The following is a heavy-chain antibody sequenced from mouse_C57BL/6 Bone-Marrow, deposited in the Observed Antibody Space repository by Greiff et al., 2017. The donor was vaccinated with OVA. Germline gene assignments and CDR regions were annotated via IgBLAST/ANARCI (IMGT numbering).Heavy chain of an antibody. CDR1: GFSLTSYA. J-gene: IGHJ2*01. CDR2: IWTGGGT. D-gene: IGHD1-1*01. V-gene: IGHV2-9-1*01. Sequence: VQVVESGPGLVAPSQSLSITCTVSGFSLTSYAISWVRQPPGKGLEWLGVIWTGGGTNYNSALKSRLSISKDNSKSQVFLKMNSLQTDDTARYYCARKKGDYYGSSYDYWGQGTTLTVSS. CDR3: ARKKGDYYGSSYDY.